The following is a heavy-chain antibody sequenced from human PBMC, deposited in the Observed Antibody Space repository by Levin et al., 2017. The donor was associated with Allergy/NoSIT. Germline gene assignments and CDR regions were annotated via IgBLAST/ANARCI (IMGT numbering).Heavy chain of an antibody. Sequence: SVKVSCKASGGTFSSYAISWVRQAPGQGLEWMGGIIPIFGTANYAQKFQGRVTITADESTSTAYMELSSLRSEDTAVYYCARVVSAMDTAMVTVGYFDYWGQGTLVTVSS. V-gene: IGHV1-69*13. J-gene: IGHJ4*02. CDR2: IIPIFGTA. D-gene: IGHD5-18*01. CDR3: ARVVSAMDTAMVTVGYFDY. CDR1: GGTFSSYA.